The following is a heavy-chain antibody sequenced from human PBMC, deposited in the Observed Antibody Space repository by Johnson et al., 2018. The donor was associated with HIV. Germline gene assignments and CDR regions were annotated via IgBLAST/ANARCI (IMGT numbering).Heavy chain of an antibody. J-gene: IGHJ3*02. CDR1: GFTFDDYG. Sequence: VQLVESGGGVVRPGGSLRLSCAASGFTFDDYGMSWVRQAPGKGLEWVANIKQDGSEKYYVDSVKGRFTISRDNAKKSLYVQMKSLRAADTALYYCARGGSDAFDIWGQGTMVTVSS. V-gene: IGHV3-7*01. CDR2: IKQDGSEK. CDR3: ARGGSDAFDI. D-gene: IGHD3-16*01.